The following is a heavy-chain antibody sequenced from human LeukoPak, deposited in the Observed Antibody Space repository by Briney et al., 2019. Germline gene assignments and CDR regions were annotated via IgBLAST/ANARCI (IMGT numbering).Heavy chain of an antibody. CDR1: GFTFSSYG. V-gene: IGHV3-23*01. CDR3: ATYRQVLLPFES. D-gene: IGHD2-8*02. J-gene: IGHJ4*02. Sequence: AGGSLRLSCAASGFTFSSYGMGWVRQAPGKGLEWVSAISSSGDRAYYADSVKGRFAISRDNSKNTLYLQMNSLRAEDTAIYYCATYRQVLLPFESWGQGTLVTVSS. CDR2: ISSSGDRA.